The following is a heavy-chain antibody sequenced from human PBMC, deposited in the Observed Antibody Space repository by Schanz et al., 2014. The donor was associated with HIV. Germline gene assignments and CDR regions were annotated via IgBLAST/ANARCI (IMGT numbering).Heavy chain of an antibody. Sequence: QVPLQESGPGPVKPSQTPSLTCTVSAGSTSSGDYYWIWIPQPPGKGLEWIGYIYYSGSAYYTPSLKSRVTISLDTSKNHFSLKLSSVTAADMAVYYCARGSRWNINWFDPWGQGTLVTVSS. J-gene: IGHJ5*02. CDR3: ARGSRWNINWFDP. CDR1: AGSTSSGDYY. CDR2: IYYSGSA. V-gene: IGHV4-30-4*01. D-gene: IGHD1-1*01.